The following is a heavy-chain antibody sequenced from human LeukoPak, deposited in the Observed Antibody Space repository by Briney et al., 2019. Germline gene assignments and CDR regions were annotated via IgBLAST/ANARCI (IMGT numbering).Heavy chain of an antibody. V-gene: IGHV3-23*01. CDR1: GFTFSSYA. CDR2: ISGSGGST. CDR3: AKDQSSWYQSYYYYMDV. Sequence: GGSLRLSCAASGFTFSSYAMSWVRQAPGKGLEWVSAISGSGGSTYYADSVKGRLTISRDNSKNTLYLQMNSLRAEDTAVYYCAKDQSSWYQSYYYYMDVWGKGTTVTVSS. D-gene: IGHD6-13*01. J-gene: IGHJ6*03.